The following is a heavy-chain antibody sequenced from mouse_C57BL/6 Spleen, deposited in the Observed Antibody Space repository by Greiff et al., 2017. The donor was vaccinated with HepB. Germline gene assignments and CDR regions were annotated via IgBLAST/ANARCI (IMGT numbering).Heavy chain of an antibody. V-gene: IGHV1-50*01. Sequence: QVQLQQPGAELVKPGASVKLSCKASGYTFTSYWMQWVKQRPGQGLEWIGEIDPSDSYTNYNQKFKGKATLTVDTSSSTAYMQLSSLTSEDSAVYYCARGPITNDDWGQGTTLTVSS. CDR3: ARGPITNDD. D-gene: IGHD1-1*01. CDR1: GYTFTSYW. CDR2: IDPSDSYT. J-gene: IGHJ2*01.